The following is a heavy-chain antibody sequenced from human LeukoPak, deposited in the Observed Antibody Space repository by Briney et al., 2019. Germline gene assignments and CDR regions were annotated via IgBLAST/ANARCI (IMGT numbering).Heavy chain of an antibody. J-gene: IGHJ4*02. D-gene: IGHD2-2*01. V-gene: IGHV3-23*01. CDR2: ISGSGGST. CDR1: GFTFSSYA. Sequence: GGSLRLSCAASGFTFSSYAMSWVRQAPGKGLEWVSAISGSGGSTYYADSVKGRFTISRDNSKNTLYPQMNSLRAEDTAVYYCAKDRGDCSSTSCSHTAFDYWGQGTLVTVSS. CDR3: AKDRGDCSSTSCSHTAFDY.